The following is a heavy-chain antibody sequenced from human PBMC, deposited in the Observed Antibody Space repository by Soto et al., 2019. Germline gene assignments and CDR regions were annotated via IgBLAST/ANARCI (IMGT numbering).Heavy chain of an antibody. CDR2: FNPENGKT. J-gene: IGHJ4*02. CDR3: ATQWLFPNFDY. Sequence: GASVKVSCKASGYTFTSYGISWVRQAPGQGLEWMGGFNPENGKTNYAQKFQGRVTMTEDTSTDTAYMELSSLRSEDTAVYYCATQWLFPNFDYWGQGTLVTVSS. D-gene: IGHD3-22*01. V-gene: IGHV1-18*01. CDR1: GYTFTSYG.